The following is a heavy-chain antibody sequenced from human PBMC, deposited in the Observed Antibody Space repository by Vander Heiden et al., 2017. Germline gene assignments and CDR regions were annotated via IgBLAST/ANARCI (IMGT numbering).Heavy chain of an antibody. D-gene: IGHD3-9*01. J-gene: IGHJ6*02. Sequence: ILPCAASGFTFISFRMRCGRQAPGRGLEWVAIKSDDGSNKYYADSVKGRITVSRDKSKNTLYLRMKSVRDKDTDEYDCAKDSTYYDTPYYYYGMDVWGQGTTVTVSS. CDR1: GFTFISFR. V-gene: IGHV3-30*18. CDR3: AKDSTYYDTPYYYYGMDV. CDR2: KSDDGSNK.